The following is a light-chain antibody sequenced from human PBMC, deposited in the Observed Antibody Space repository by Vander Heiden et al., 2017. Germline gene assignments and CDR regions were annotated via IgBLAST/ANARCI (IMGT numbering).Light chain of an antibody. CDR2: VAS. Sequence: EIVMPQSPCTLSLAPGERATLSCRRAQRGSSSYLAWYQQKPGQAPRLLIYVASSRATGIPDRFSGSGSGTDFTLTISRLEPEDFAVYYCQQDGNSPITFGQGTRLEIK. CDR3: QQDGNSPIT. V-gene: IGKV3-20*01. CDR1: QRGSSSY. J-gene: IGKJ5*01.